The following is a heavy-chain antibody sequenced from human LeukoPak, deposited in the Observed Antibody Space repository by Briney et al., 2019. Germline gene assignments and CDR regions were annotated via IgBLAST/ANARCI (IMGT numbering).Heavy chain of an antibody. CDR1: GGSISSSSYY. Sequence: SETLSLTCTVSGGSISSSSYYWGWIRQPPGKGLEWIGSIYYSGSTYYNPSLKSRVTISVDTSKNQFSLKLSSVTAADTAVYYCAGLIFRLWGDYFDYWGQGTLVTVSS. J-gene: IGHJ4*02. V-gene: IGHV4-39*01. D-gene: IGHD5-18*01. CDR3: AGLIFRLWGDYFDY. CDR2: IYYSGST.